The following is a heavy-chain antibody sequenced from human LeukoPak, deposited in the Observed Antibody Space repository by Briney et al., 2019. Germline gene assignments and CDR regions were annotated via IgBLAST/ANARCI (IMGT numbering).Heavy chain of an antibody. CDR2: IYYSGST. V-gene: IGHV4-59*01. CDR3: ARTSGNYYYYMDV. Sequence: SETLSHTCTVSGGSISSYYWSWIRQPPGKGLEWIGYIYYSGSTNYNPSLKSRVTISVDTSKNQFSLKLSSVTAADTAVYYCARTSGNYYYYMDVWGKGTTVTVSS. D-gene: IGHD3-10*01. J-gene: IGHJ6*03. CDR1: GGSISSYY.